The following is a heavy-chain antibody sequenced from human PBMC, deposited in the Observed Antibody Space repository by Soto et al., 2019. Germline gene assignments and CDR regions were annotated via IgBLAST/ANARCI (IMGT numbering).Heavy chain of an antibody. D-gene: IGHD2-15*01. V-gene: IGHV3-13*01. Sequence: EVQLVESGGGLVQPGGSLRLSCAASGFTFSSYDMHWVRQATGKGLEWVSAIGTAGDTYYPGSVKGRFTISRENAKNSLYLQMNSLRAGDTAVYYCARGRIQYCSGGSCYFGGLGAYYYGMDVWGQGTTVTVSS. J-gene: IGHJ6*02. CDR2: IGTAGDT. CDR3: ARGRIQYCSGGSCYFGGLGAYYYGMDV. CDR1: GFTFSSYD.